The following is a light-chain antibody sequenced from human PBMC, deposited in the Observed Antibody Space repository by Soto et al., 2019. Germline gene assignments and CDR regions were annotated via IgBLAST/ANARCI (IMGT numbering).Light chain of an antibody. CDR2: GNS. V-gene: IGLV1-40*01. CDR3: QSYDSSLSI. J-gene: IGLJ2*01. Sequence: QTVVTQPPSVSGAAGQRVTISCTGSSSNIGGGYDVHWYQQLPGTAPKLLIYGNSNRPSGVPDRFSGSKSGTSASLAITGLQAEDEADYYCQSYDSSLSIFGGGTKLTVL. CDR1: SSNIGGGYD.